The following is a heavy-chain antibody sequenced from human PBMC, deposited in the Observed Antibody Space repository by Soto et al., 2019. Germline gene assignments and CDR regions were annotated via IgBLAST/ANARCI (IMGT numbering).Heavy chain of an antibody. Sequence: SETLSLTCTVPGGSISSSTYYWGWIRQPPGKGLEWIGTIYYSGSTYYNPSLKSRVTISVDTSKNQFSLKLNSVTAADTAVYYCARVNDYGVDFDYWGQGTLVTVSS. CDR2: IYYSGST. V-gene: IGHV4-39*01. J-gene: IGHJ4*02. CDR1: GGSISSSTYY. CDR3: ARVNDYGVDFDY. D-gene: IGHD4-17*01.